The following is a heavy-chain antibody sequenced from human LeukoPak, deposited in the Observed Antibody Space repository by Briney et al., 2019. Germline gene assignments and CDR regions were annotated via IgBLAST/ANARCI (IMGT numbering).Heavy chain of an antibody. Sequence: PGGSLRLSCAASVFTFSGSAMHWVRQASGKGLEWVGRIRSKANSYATAYAASVEGRFTISRDDSKNTAYLQMNSLKAEDTAVYYCTRQSVRGVMVYGMDVWGKGTTVTVSS. CDR3: TRQSVRGVMVYGMDV. V-gene: IGHV3-73*01. J-gene: IGHJ6*04. CDR1: VFTFSGSA. D-gene: IGHD3-10*01. CDR2: IRSKANSYAT.